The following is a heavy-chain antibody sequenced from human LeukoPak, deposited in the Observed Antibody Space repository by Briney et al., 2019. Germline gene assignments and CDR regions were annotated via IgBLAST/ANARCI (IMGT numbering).Heavy chain of an antibody. Sequence: SETLSLTCTVSGGSISSSSYYWGWIRQPPGKGLEWIGSIYYSGSTYYNPSLKSRVTISVDTSKNHFSLKLSSVTAADTAVYYCARLRRDHYDSSGYYYYYGMDVWGQGTTVTVSS. D-gene: IGHD3-22*01. CDR2: IYYSGST. CDR3: ARLRRDHYDSSGYYYYYGMDV. V-gene: IGHV4-39*02. CDR1: GGSISSSSYY. J-gene: IGHJ6*02.